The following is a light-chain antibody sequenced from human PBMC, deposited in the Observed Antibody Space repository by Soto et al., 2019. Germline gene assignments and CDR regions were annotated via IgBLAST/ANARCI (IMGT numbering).Light chain of an antibody. CDR3: QQYGSSGT. CDR1: QRVRDSY. J-gene: IGKJ1*01. V-gene: IGKV3-20*01. CDR2: GAS. Sequence: VVLTHSPGTLSLSPGERATLSFRASQRVRDSYLAWYQQKPGQTPSLLVYGASSRATGIPDRFSGSGSGTDFTLTISRLEPEDFGVYYCQQYGSSGTFGQGTKVDIK.